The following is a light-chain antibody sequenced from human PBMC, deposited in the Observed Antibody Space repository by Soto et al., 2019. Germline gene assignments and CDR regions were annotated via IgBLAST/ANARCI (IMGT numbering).Light chain of an antibody. CDR2: KAS. J-gene: IGKJ4*01. V-gene: IGKV1-5*03. CDR3: QQYNTYPLT. CDR1: QGISSW. Sequence: DIQMTQSPSSVSASIGDRVTITCRASQGISSWLAWYQQKPGKAPKLLIYKASTLKSGVPSRFSGSGSGTEFTLTISSLQPSDFATYYCQQYNTYPLTFGGGTKVDIK.